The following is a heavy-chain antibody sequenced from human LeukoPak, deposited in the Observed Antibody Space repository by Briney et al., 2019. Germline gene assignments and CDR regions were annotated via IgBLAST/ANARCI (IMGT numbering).Heavy chain of an antibody. CDR3: ARLLVGATYFDY. J-gene: IGHJ4*02. V-gene: IGHV5-51*01. CDR1: GYSFTSYW. CDR2: IYPGDSDT. Sequence: GESLQISCKGSGYSFTSYWSGCLRPMPGKGLEWMGTIYPGDSDTRYSPSFQGQVTISADKSISTAYLQWSSLKASDTAMYYCARLLVGATYFDYWGQGTLVTVSS. D-gene: IGHD1-26*01.